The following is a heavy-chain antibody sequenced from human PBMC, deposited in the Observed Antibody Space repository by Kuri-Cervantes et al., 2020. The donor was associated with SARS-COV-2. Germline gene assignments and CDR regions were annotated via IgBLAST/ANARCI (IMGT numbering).Heavy chain of an antibody. Sequence: GGSLRLSCEVSGFLFSASAIHWVRQAPGKGLEWVSSISSSSSYIYYADSVKGRFTISRDNAKNSLYLQMNSLRAEDTAVYYCARAQYYYDSSGPTDYWGQGTLVTVSS. D-gene: IGHD3-22*01. V-gene: IGHV3-21*01. CDR2: ISSSSSYI. J-gene: IGHJ4*02. CDR1: GFLFSASA. CDR3: ARAQYYYDSSGPTDY.